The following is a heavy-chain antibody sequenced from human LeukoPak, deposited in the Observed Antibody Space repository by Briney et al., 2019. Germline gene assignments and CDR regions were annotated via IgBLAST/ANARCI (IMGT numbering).Heavy chain of an antibody. CDR1: GFTFSTYG. V-gene: IGHV3-30*02. Sequence: GGSLRLSCAASGFTFSTYGIHWVRQAPGKGLEWVAFIRSDGSNEYYADSVKGRFTISRDNSKNTLFLQMNSLRADDTAVYYCARSQVGGSYRLTGDWGQGTLVTVSS. CDR2: IRSDGSNE. J-gene: IGHJ4*02. CDR3: ARSQVGGSYRLTGD. D-gene: IGHD1-26*01.